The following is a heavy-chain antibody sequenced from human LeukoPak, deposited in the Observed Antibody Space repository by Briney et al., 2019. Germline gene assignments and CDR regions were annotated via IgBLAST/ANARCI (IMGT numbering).Heavy chain of an antibody. J-gene: IGHJ6*02. CDR1: GFTFSSYR. Sequence: GGSLRLSCAASGFTFSSYRLNWVRQAPGKGLEWVSYISSSSSTIYYADSVKGRFTSSRDNAKNSLYLQMNSLRAEDTAVYYCARKVQLWLDYYGMDVWGQGTTVTVSS. CDR3: ARKVQLWLDYYGMDV. D-gene: IGHD5-18*01. CDR2: ISSSSSTI. V-gene: IGHV3-48*01.